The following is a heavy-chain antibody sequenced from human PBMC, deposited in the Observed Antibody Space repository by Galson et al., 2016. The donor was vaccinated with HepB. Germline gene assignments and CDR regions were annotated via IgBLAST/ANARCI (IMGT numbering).Heavy chain of an antibody. J-gene: IGHJ4*02. D-gene: IGHD3-10*01. CDR2: ISNTGDRT. CDR3: ARERRYYGSGSHYYFDF. CDR1: GCTFSTLA. V-gene: IGHV3-23*01. Sequence: SLRLSGAASGCTFSTLAMTWVRQGPGKGLEWVSGISNTGDRTYYTDSVKGRFNISRANSKHTLYLQMNGLRAEDTAVYYCARERRYYGSGSHYYFDFWGQGTLVTVSS.